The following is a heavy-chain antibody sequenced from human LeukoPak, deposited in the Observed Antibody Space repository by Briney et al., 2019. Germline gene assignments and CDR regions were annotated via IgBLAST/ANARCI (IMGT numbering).Heavy chain of an antibody. D-gene: IGHD6-19*01. CDR2: ISSTSAYI. CDR1: GLALRSYT. CDR3: ARVAVAGPTGWFDS. J-gene: IGHJ5*01. V-gene: IGHV3-21*01. Sequence: SLRLSCAASGLALRSYTVTWVRQAPGKGLEWVSSISSTSAYIYYAESVKGRFSISRDNVDNVVHLQMSSLTNEDTAVYYCARVAVAGPTGWFDSWGQGTLVTVSS.